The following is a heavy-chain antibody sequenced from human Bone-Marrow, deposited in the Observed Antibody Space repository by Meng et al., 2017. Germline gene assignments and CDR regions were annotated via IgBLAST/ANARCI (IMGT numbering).Heavy chain of an antibody. CDR1: GGTFSSYA. CDR3: ASLDDYGDSNFDY. D-gene: IGHD4-17*01. Sequence: SVKVSCKASGGTFSSYAISWVRQAPGQGLEWMGGIIPIFGTANYAQKFQGRVTITADESTSTAYMELSSLRSEDTAVYYCASLDDYGDSNFDYWGQGTLVTVSS. CDR2: IIPIFGTA. V-gene: IGHV1-69*13. J-gene: IGHJ4*02.